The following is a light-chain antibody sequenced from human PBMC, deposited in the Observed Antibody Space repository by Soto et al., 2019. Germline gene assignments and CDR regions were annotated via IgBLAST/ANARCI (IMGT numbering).Light chain of an antibody. J-gene: IGLJ2*01. CDR1: TSTIGSHS. Sequence: QSVLTQPPSASGAPGQRVTISCSGSTSTIGSHSVNWYRQLPGTAPKVVMFANDERPSGVPDRISGSKSGTSASLVISGLQFEDEADYYCAAWDDSLNGHLVFGGGTKLTVL. CDR3: AAWDDSLNGHLV. V-gene: IGLV1-44*01. CDR2: AND.